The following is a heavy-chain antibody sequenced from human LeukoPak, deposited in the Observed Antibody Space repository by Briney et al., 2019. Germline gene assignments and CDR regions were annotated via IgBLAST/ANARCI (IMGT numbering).Heavy chain of an antibody. D-gene: IGHD3-3*01. Sequence: GGSLRLSCAASGFTFSNYAMSWVRQAPGKGLEWVSLISNSGAGTYYADSVKGRFTISRDNSKNTLYLQMNSLRAEDTAVYYCAKGGRVVISPFDYWGQGTLVTVSS. CDR2: ISNSGAGT. CDR3: AKGGRVVISPFDY. J-gene: IGHJ4*02. V-gene: IGHV3-23*01. CDR1: GFTFSNYA.